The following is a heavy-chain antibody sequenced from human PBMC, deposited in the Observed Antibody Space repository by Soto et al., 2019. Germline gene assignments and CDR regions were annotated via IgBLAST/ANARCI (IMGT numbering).Heavy chain of an antibody. J-gene: IGHJ5*02. CDR3: ARTHIVVVVAATPNWFDP. CDR2: ISAYNGNT. D-gene: IGHD2-15*01. CDR1: GYTFTSYG. Sequence: GASVKVSCKASGYTFTSYGISWVRQAPGQGLEWMGWISAYNGNTNYAQKLQGRVTMTTDTSTSTAYMELRSLRSDDTAVYYCARTHIVVVVAATPNWFDPWGQGTLVTVSS. V-gene: IGHV1-18*04.